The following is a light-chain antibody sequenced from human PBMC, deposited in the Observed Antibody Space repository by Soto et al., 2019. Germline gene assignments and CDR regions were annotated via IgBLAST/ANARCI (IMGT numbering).Light chain of an antibody. CDR1: QSIGRW. CDR3: QQYYSYWT. V-gene: IGKV1-5*01. J-gene: IGKJ1*01. Sequence: IQMTQSPSTLSPSVGDTVTVTCRASQSIGRWLAWYQQKPGKAPKLLIFDASTLENGVPARFSGSRSGPEFYLNISSLQPDDFATYYCQQYYSYWTFGRGTKVDI. CDR2: DAS.